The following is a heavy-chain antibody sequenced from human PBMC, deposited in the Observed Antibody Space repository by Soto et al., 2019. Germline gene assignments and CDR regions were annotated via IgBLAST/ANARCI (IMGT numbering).Heavy chain of an antibody. CDR3: ARGHSSGHLFDY. V-gene: IGHV3-11*04. CDR1: GFTFSDYY. Sequence: NPGGSLRLSCAASGFTFSDYYMSWIRQAPGKGLEWVSYISSSGSTIYYADSVKGRFTISRDNAKNSLYQEMNSLRDEDTAVYYCARGHSSGHLFDYWGQGTLVTVSS. CDR2: ISSSGSTI. D-gene: IGHD3-22*01. J-gene: IGHJ4*02.